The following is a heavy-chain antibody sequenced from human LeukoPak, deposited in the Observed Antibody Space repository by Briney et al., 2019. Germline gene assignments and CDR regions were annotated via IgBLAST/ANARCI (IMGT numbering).Heavy chain of an antibody. CDR2: IYYSGST. Sequence: PSETLSLTCTVSGGSISSYYWGWIRQPPGKGLEWIGHIYYSGSTNYNPSLKSRVTISVDTSKNQFSLKLSSVTAADTAVYYCAREGIVGDTPAAYFDYWGQGTLVTVSS. CDR1: GGSISSYY. V-gene: IGHV4-59*01. CDR3: AREGIVGDTPAAYFDY. J-gene: IGHJ4*02. D-gene: IGHD1-26*01.